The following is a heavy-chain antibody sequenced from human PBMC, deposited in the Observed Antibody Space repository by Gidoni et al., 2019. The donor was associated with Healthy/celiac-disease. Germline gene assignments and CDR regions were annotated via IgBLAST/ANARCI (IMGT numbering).Heavy chain of an antibody. V-gene: IGHV1-8*01. Sequence: QVQLVQSGAEVKTPGASVKVSCKASGYTFTSYDINWVRQATGQALEWMGWMNPNSGNTGYAQKFQGRVTMTRNTSISTAYMELSSLRSEDTAVYYCARGLSGWYGDAFDIWGQGTMVTVSS. D-gene: IGHD6-19*01. CDR2: MNPNSGNT. CDR1: GYTFTSYD. J-gene: IGHJ3*02. CDR3: ARGLSGWYGDAFDI.